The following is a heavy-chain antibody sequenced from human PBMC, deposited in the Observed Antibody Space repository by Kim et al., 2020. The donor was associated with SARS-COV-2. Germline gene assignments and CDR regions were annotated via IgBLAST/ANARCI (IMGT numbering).Heavy chain of an antibody. CDR2: ISSSGSTI. J-gene: IGHJ6*02. CDR3: ARDFDPQPYGMDV. CDR1: EFTFSEYY. V-gene: IGHV3-11*01. D-gene: IGHD6-13*01. Sequence: GGSLRLSCAASEFTFSEYYMSWIRQAPGKGLEWVSSISSSGSTIYYADSVKGRFTISRDNAKNSLYLQMNSLRAEDTAVYYCARDFDPQPYGMDVWGQESTVTVSS.